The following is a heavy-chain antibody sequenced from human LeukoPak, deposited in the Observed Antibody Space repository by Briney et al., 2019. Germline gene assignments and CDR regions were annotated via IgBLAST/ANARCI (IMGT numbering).Heavy chain of an antibody. J-gene: IGHJ4*02. V-gene: IGHV3-30*02. CDR2: IRYDGSNK. CDR1: GFTFSSYG. D-gene: IGHD3-10*01. Sequence: GGSLRLSCAASGFTFSSYGMHWVRQAPGKGLEWVAFIRYDGSNKYYADSVKGRFTISRDNSKNTLYLQMNSLRVEDTAVYYCAKVVRGIKGSDYWGQGTLVTVSS. CDR3: AKVVRGIKGSDY.